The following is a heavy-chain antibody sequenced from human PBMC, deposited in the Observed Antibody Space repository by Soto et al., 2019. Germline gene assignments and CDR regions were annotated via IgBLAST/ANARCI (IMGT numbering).Heavy chain of an antibody. Sequence: PSETLSLTGTVSVGSISSGGYYWSWILQHPGKGLEWIGYIYYSGSTYYNPSLKSRVTISVDTSKNQFSLKLSSVTAADTAVYYCARAPRNPHTYYYDSSGPGGWFDPWGQGTLVTVSS. CDR1: VGSISSGGYY. D-gene: IGHD3-22*01. J-gene: IGHJ5*02. CDR2: IYYSGST. CDR3: ARAPRNPHTYYYDSSGPGGWFDP. V-gene: IGHV4-31*03.